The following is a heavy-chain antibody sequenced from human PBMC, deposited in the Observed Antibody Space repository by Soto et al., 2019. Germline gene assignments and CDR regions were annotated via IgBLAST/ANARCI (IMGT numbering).Heavy chain of an antibody. Sequence: SETLSLTCAVYGGSFSGYYWSWIRQPPGKGLEWIGEINHSGSTNYNPSLKSRVTISVGTSKNQFSLKLSSVTAADTAVYYCASLYCSGGSCYRAGRWFDPWGQGTLVTVSS. CDR2: INHSGST. V-gene: IGHV4-34*01. D-gene: IGHD2-15*01. CDR3: ASLYCSGGSCYRAGRWFDP. J-gene: IGHJ5*02. CDR1: GGSFSGYY.